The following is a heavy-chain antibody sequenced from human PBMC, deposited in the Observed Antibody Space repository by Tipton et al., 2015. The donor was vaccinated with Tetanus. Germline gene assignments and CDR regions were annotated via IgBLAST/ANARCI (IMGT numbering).Heavy chain of an antibody. D-gene: IGHD6-25*01. CDR3: VSGSALDY. V-gene: IGHV3-21*01. Sequence: GSLRLSCEVSGFSITNYKMNWVRQGPGRGLEWVSSISSTSRYINYADSVKGRFTISRDNGKNSLFLEINTLRAADTAVYYCVSGSALDYWGQGTLITVSS. J-gene: IGHJ4*02. CDR1: GFSITNYK. CDR2: ISSTSRYI.